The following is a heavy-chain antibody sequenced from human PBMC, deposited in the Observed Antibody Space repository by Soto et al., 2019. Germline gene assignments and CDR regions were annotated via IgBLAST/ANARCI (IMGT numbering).Heavy chain of an antibody. J-gene: IGHJ5*02. CDR3: ARDRVSYCGGDCPFDP. CDR1: GYTFTSSG. V-gene: IGHV1-18*01. Sequence: VASVKVSCKASGYTFTSSGISWVRQAPGQGLEWMGWISAYNGNTNYAQKLQGRVTMTTDTSTSTAYMELRSLRSDDTAVYYCARDRVSYCGGDCPFDPWGQGTLVTVSS. D-gene: IGHD2-21*02. CDR2: ISAYNGNT.